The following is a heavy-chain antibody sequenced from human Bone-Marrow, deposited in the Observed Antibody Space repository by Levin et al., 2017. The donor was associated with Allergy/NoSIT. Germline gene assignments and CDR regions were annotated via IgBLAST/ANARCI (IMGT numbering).Heavy chain of an antibody. Sequence: PGASVKVSCKVSGYTLTELSMHWVRQAPGKGLEWMGGFDPEDGETIYAQKFQGRVTMTEDTSTDTAYMELSSLRSEDTAVYYCATIRYSYGYYGMDVWGQGTTVTVSS. CDR3: ATIRYSYGYYGMDV. V-gene: IGHV1-24*01. J-gene: IGHJ6*02. D-gene: IGHD5-18*01. CDR2: FDPEDGET. CDR1: GYTLTELS.